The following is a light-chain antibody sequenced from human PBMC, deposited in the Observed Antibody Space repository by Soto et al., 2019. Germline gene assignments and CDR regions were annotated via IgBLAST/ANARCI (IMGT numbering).Light chain of an antibody. J-gene: IGKJ1*01. CDR1: QDIRTE. CDR3: LQDFKYPRT. V-gene: IGKV1-6*01. CDR2: VTF. Sequence: AIQMTQSPSSLSASVGDRVTITCRASQDIRTESGWSQQKPGKAPRLLIYVTFSLQSGVPSRFSGSGSGTDFTLTISSLQPDDFATYYCLQDFKYPRTFGHGTTVEVK.